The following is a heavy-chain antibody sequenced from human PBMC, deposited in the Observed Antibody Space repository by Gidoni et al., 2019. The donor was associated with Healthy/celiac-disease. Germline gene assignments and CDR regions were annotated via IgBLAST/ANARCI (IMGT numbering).Heavy chain of an antibody. D-gene: IGHD3-16*01. CDR3: ARDRYYDYIWGSPGYFDY. V-gene: IGHV1-3*01. CDR2: INASNGNT. Sequence: QVQPAQSVAAGKKPSASVKATRKASGYTFTSYDMHGVPQAPGQRLEWMGWINASNGNTKYSHKFQGRVTISRDTSASTAYMELSSLRSKDTAVYYCARDRYYDYIWGSPGYFDYWGQGTLVTVSS. J-gene: IGHJ4*02. CDR1: GYTFTSYD.